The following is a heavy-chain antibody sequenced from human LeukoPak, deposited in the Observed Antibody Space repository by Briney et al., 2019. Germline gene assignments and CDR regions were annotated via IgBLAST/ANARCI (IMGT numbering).Heavy chain of an antibody. CDR2: ISGSGTST. D-gene: IGHD3-16*01. J-gene: IGHJ6*02. V-gene: IGHV3-23*01. CDR1: GFTFSSYG. Sequence: SGGSLRLSCAASGFTFSSYGMSWVRQAPGKGLEWVSAISGSGTSTYYADSVKGRFTISRDNSKNTLSLQMNSLRAEDTAVYYCAKGGAGHYYGMDVWGQGTTVTVSS. CDR3: AKGGAGHYYGMDV.